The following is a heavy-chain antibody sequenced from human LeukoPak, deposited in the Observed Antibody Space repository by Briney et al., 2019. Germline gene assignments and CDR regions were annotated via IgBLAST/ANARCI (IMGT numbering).Heavy chain of an antibody. V-gene: IGHV3-53*04. CDR2: IYSGGST. D-gene: IGHD5-18*01. Sequence: PGGSLRLSCAASGFTVSSNYMSWVRQAPGKGLEWVSVIYSGGSTYYADYVKGRFTISRHNSKNTLYLQMNSLRAEDTAVYYCARVAAMAYDYWGQGTLVTVSS. CDR3: ARVAAMAYDY. CDR1: GFTVSSNY. J-gene: IGHJ4*02.